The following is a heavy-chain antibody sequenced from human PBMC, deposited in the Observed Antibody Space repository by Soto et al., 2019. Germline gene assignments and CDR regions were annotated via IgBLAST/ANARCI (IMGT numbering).Heavy chain of an antibody. CDR1: GGSISSYY. V-gene: IGHV4-59*01. Sequence: QVQLQESGPGLVKPSETMSLTCTVSGGSISSYYWSWIRQPPGKGLEWIGYIYYSGSTNYNPSLKSRVTISVDTSKNQFSLKLSSVTAADTAVYYCARAKKEYDDYIWGSYSLDVWGKGTTVTVSS. CDR2: IYYSGST. CDR3: ARAKKEYDDYIWGSYSLDV. J-gene: IGHJ6*04. D-gene: IGHD3-16*01.